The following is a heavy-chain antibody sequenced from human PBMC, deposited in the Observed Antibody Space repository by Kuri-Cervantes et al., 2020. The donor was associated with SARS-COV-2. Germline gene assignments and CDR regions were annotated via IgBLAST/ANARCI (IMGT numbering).Heavy chain of an antibody. J-gene: IGHJ5*02. CDR2: ISSQGGST. V-gene: IGHV3-64*02. D-gene: IGHD2-21*01. Sequence: GESLKISCSASGFPFSDYVLHWVRPAPGKGLEYVSAISSQGGSTYYAESVKDRFTISRDNSKNTLYLQMSSLRSEDTAVYYCARGRQSRGGEPNWFDPWGQGTLVTVSS. CDR3: ARGRQSRGGEPNWFDP. CDR1: GFPFSDYV.